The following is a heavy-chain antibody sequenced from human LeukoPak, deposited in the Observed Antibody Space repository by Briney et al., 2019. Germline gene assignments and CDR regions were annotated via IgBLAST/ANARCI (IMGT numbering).Heavy chain of an antibody. Sequence: KTSETLSLTCTVSGGSISSYYWSWIRQPPGKGLEWIGCIYYSGSTNYNPSLKSRVTISVDTSKNQFSLKLNSVTAADTAVYYCARTNYYDGSGYYPDYYFDLWGRGTLVTVSS. CDR2: IYYSGST. CDR3: ARTNYYDGSGYYPDYYFDL. V-gene: IGHV4-59*01. CDR1: GGSISSYY. D-gene: IGHD3-22*01. J-gene: IGHJ2*01.